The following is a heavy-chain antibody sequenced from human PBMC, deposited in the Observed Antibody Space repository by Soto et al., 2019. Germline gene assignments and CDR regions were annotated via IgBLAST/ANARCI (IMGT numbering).Heavy chain of an antibody. D-gene: IGHD6-13*01. V-gene: IGHV1-46*01. CDR2: INPSGGST. CDR1: GYTFTSYY. CDR3: ARMKAAAGTWGYYYYGMDV. Sequence: ASVKVSCKASGYTFTSYYMHWVRQAPGQGLEWMGIINPSGGSTSYAQKFQGRVTMTRDTSTSTVYMELSSLRSEDTAVYYCARMKAAAGTWGYYYYGMDVWGQGTTVTVSS. J-gene: IGHJ6*02.